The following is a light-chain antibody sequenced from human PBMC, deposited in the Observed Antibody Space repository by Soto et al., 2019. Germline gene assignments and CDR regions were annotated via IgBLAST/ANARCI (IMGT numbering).Light chain of an antibody. CDR3: CSYAGSYSSYF. CDR1: SSDVGNYKF. Sequence: QSALTQPASVSGSPGQSITISCTGSSSDVGNYKFVSWYQQYPGKAPKVMLYEVSKRPSGVSYRFSGSQSGNTASLTISGLESEEEADYYCCSYAGSYSSYFFGTGTKLTVL. J-gene: IGLJ1*01. V-gene: IGLV2-23*02. CDR2: EVS.